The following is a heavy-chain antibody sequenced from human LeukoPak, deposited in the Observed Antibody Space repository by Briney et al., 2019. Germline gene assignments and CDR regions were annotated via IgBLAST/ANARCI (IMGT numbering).Heavy chain of an antibody. D-gene: IGHD1-26*01. Sequence: SVKVSCKASGGTFISYAISWVRQAPGQGVEGMGGIIPIFGTANYAQKFQGRVTITTDESTSTAYMELSSLRSEDTAVYYCARVLGGIVGATGLDYWGQGTLVTVSS. CDR1: GGTFISYA. CDR2: IIPIFGTA. V-gene: IGHV1-69*05. J-gene: IGHJ4*02. CDR3: ARVLGGIVGATGLDY.